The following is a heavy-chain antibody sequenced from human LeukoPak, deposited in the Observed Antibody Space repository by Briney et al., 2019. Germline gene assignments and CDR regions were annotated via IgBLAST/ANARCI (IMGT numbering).Heavy chain of an antibody. V-gene: IGHV4-34*01. Sequence: SETLSLTCAVYGGSFSGYYWSWIRQPPGKGLEGIGEINHSGSTNYNPSLKSRVTISVDTSKNQFSLKLSPVTAADTAAYYCARGRQQLTPWGQGTLVTASS. CDR1: GGSFSGYY. CDR2: INHSGST. J-gene: IGHJ4*02. D-gene: IGHD6-13*01. CDR3: ARGRQQLTP.